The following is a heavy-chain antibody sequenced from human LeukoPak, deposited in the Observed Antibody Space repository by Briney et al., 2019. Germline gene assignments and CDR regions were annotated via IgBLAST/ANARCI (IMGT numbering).Heavy chain of an antibody. J-gene: IGHJ6*03. CDR2: IIGSGHNI. CDR3: AKYDDVRGYDFYSYMDV. Sequence: PGGSLSLSRAPSGFTFSRYAVSGVPEAPGEGGEWVTGIIGSGHNIYNADSVRGRFPVPRDNSRNTLYLQMNSLRVEDTAVYYCAKYDDVRGYDFYSYMDVWGKGTTVTVSS. V-gene: IGHV3-23*01. D-gene: IGHD3-22*01. CDR1: GFTFSRYA.